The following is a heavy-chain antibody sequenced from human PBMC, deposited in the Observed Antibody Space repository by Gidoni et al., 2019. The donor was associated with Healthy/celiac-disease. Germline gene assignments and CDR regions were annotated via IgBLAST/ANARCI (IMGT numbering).Heavy chain of an antibody. CDR3: ARDWRQQLVFPTDWFDP. CDR2: ISAYNGNT. Sequence: QVQLVQSGAEVKKPGASVKVSCKASGYTFTSYGISWVRQAPGQGLEWMGWISAYNGNTNYAQKLQGRVTMTTDTSTSTAYMELRSLRSDDTAVYYCARDWRQQLVFPTDWFDPWGQGTLVTVSS. CDR1: GYTFTSYG. D-gene: IGHD6-13*01. V-gene: IGHV1-18*04. J-gene: IGHJ5*02.